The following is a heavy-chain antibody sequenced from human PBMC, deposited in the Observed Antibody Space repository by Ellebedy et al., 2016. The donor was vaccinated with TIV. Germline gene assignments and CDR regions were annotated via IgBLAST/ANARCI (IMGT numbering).Heavy chain of an antibody. CDR3: AKDLRYSGSYGDF. CDR1: GFTFSSYE. D-gene: IGHD1-26*01. J-gene: IGHJ4*02. Sequence: GGSLRLSCAASGFTFSSYEMNWVRQAPGKGLEWGAFIRYDGSNKYYADSVKGRFTISRDNSKNTLYLQMNSLRAEDTAVYYCAKDLRYSGSYGDFWGQGTLVTVSS. V-gene: IGHV3-30*02. CDR2: IRYDGSNK.